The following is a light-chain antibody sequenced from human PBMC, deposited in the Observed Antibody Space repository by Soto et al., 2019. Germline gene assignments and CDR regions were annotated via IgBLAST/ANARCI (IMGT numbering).Light chain of an antibody. CDR2: DAS. V-gene: IGKV3-15*01. J-gene: IGKJ4*01. CDR3: QQYTSWPPLT. CDR1: QSVHND. Sequence: EIVMTQSPATLSVSPGEGATLSCRASQSVHNDLAWYQHKPGQAPRRLIYDASTRATGIPARFSGSGSGTEFTLTISSLQSEDCSVDYCQQYTSWPPLTFGGGTKVEI.